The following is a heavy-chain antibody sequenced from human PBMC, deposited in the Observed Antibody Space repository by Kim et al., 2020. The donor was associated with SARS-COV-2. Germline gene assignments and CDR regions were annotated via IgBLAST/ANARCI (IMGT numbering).Heavy chain of an antibody. D-gene: IGHD6-13*01. J-gene: IGHJ5*02. CDR1: GGSISSSSYY. CDR3: ARHVQQLVKPTGWFDP. Sequence: SETLSLTCTVSGGSISSSSYYWGWIRQPPGKGLEWIGSIYYSGSTYYNPSLKSRVTISVDTSKNQFSLKLSSVTAADTAVYYCARHVQQLVKPTGWFDPWGQGTLVTVSS. V-gene: IGHV4-39*01. CDR2: IYYSGST.